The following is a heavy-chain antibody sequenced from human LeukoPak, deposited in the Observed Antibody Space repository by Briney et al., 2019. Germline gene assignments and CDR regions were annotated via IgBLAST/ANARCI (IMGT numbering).Heavy chain of an antibody. CDR1: GFTFSSYA. J-gene: IGHJ6*02. CDR3: AREIGDYDFWSGTRGNGMDV. V-gene: IGHV3-30-3*01. Sequence: GGSLRLSCAASGFTFSSYAMHWVRQAPGKGLEWVAVISYVETSKYYADSVKGRFTISRDNSKNMVYLQMNSLRAEDTAMYYCAREIGDYDFWSGTRGNGMDVWGQGTTVTVSS. CDR2: ISYVETSK. D-gene: IGHD3-3*01.